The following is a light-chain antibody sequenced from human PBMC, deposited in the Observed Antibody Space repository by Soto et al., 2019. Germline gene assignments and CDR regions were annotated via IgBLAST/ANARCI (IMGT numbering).Light chain of an antibody. J-gene: IGLJ1*01. CDR3: AAWDDSLNGLV. CDR2: NNN. CDR1: SSNIGPNA. V-gene: IGLV1-44*01. Sequence: QSALTQPPSASGTPGQKVTISCSGSSSNIGPNAVNWYQQLPGTAPKLLLYNNNQRPSGVSDRFSGSKSGTSASLAISGLQSDDDADYHCAAWDDSLNGLVFGTGTKLTVL.